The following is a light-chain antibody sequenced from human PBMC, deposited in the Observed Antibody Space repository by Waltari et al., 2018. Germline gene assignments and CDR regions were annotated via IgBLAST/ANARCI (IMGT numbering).Light chain of an antibody. CDR3: QQRGNWPLT. CDR1: QSVGSY. V-gene: IGKV3-11*01. Sequence: LSPGERATLSCRASQSVGSYLAWYQQKPGQAPRLLFYDTSSRATGVPARFTASGSGTDFSLTISSLDPEDFAVYYCQQRGNWPLTFGGGTKVEIK. CDR2: DTS. J-gene: IGKJ4*01.